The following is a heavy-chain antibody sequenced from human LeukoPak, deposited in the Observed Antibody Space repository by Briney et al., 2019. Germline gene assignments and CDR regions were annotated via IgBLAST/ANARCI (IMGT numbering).Heavy chain of an antibody. CDR3: AREKAAAGTGGDY. J-gene: IGHJ4*02. CDR1: GFTVSSNY. CDR2: IYSGGST. Sequence: PGGSLRLSCAASGFTVSSNYMSWVRQAPGNGLEWASVIYSGGSTYYADSVKGRFTISRDNSKNTLYLQMNSLRAEDTAVYYCAREKAAAGTGGDYWGQGTLVTVSS. V-gene: IGHV3-53*01. D-gene: IGHD6-13*01.